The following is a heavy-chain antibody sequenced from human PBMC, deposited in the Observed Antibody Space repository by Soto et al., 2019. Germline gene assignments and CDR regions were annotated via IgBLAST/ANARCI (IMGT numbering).Heavy chain of an antibody. J-gene: IGHJ5*02. CDR1: GYPFAKYG. D-gene: IGHD5-12*01. Sequence: QLQLVQSGAEVKRPGASVRVSCEASGYPFAKYGISWIRQAPGQGLEWMGWIRPDNGNTEYAQKFPGRVSMTRDTSSNTAYLEVRSLRSDDTAMYYCATSYDSGFDPWGQGTLVSVSS. CDR2: IRPDNGNT. V-gene: IGHV1-18*04. CDR3: ATSYDSGFDP.